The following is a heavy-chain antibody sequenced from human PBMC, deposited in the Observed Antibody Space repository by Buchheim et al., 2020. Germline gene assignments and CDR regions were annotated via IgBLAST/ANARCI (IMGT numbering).Heavy chain of an antibody. Sequence: QVQLVESGGGVVQPGRSLRLSCAASGFMFRTYTMHWVRQAPGKGLEWVALISFDGSDENYADSVMGRFTISRDNSKNTLYLQMSSLRPEDTAVYYCARYGLRGDPNWFDPWGQGTL. V-gene: IGHV3-30-3*01. J-gene: IGHJ5*02. D-gene: IGHD2-21*02. CDR1: GFMFRTYT. CDR3: ARYGLRGDPNWFDP. CDR2: ISFDGSDE.